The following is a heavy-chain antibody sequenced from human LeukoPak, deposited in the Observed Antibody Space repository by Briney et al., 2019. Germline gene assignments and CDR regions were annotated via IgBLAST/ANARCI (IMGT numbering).Heavy chain of an antibody. D-gene: IGHD6-13*01. CDR3: ARVVAAAGFDDTFHYFDY. J-gene: IGHJ4*02. CDR1: GGSISSSSYY. V-gene: IGHV4-39*07. CDR2: IYYSGST. Sequence: SETLSLTCTVSGGSISSSSYYWGWIRQPPGKGLEWIGSIYYSGSTYYNPSLKSRVTISVDTSKNQFFLKLSSVTAADTAVYYCARVVAAAGFDDTFHYFDYWGQGTLVTVSS.